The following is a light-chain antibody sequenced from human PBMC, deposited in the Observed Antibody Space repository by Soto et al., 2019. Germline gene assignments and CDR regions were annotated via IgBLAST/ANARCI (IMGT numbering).Light chain of an antibody. CDR2: DAS. CDR3: QRYSDWSPALT. V-gene: IGKV3-15*01. Sequence: EIVMTQSPATLSVSPGERATLSCRASQSVSSNLAWYQQKPGQAPRLLIYDASTRATGIPARFSGSGSGTEFTLTISSLQSEDFAVYYCQRYSDWSPALTFGGGTKVEIK. J-gene: IGKJ4*01. CDR1: QSVSSN.